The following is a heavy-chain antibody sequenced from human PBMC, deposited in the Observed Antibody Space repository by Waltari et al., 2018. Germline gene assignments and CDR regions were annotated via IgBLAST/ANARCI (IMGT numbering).Heavy chain of an antibody. J-gene: IGHJ4*02. CDR1: GFTFSNHA. CDR2: FTYDGRTE. D-gene: IGHD3-9*01. Sequence: EVQLLESGGGLVQPGGSLRLSCAASGFTFSNHAMSWVRQAPGKGLGWVLVFTYDGRTEYSADSVRDRFTFSRDNSRNTLYLEMNSLGAEDTAVYYCARDWRRSLDFFGWLLFALDFWGQGTLVAVSS. V-gene: IGHV3-23*01. CDR3: ARDWRRSLDFFGWLLFALDF.